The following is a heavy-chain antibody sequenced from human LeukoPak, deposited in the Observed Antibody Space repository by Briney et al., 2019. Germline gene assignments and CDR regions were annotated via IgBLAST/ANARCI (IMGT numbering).Heavy chain of an antibody. Sequence: GASVTVSCKASGGTFSSYAISWVRQAPGQGLEWMGGIIPIFGTANYAQKFQGRVTITTDESTSTAYMELSSLRSEDTAVYYCARVRSLEVGRYSSSWYWFDPWGQGTLVTVSS. V-gene: IGHV1-69*05. D-gene: IGHD6-13*01. CDR2: IIPIFGTA. CDR1: GGTFSSYA. CDR3: ARVRSLEVGRYSSSWYWFDP. J-gene: IGHJ5*02.